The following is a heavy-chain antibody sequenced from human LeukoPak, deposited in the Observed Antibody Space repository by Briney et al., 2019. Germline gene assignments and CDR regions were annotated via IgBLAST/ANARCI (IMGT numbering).Heavy chain of an antibody. Sequence: GGSLRLSCAASGFTFSDYYMSWVRQAPGKGLEWVANIKQDGSEKYYVDSVKGRFTISRDNAKNSLYLQMNSLRAEDTAVYYCARDPGPYYDYVWGSYRPIYFDYWGQGTLVTVSS. J-gene: IGHJ4*02. CDR2: IKQDGSEK. D-gene: IGHD3-16*02. V-gene: IGHV3-7*01. CDR3: ARDPGPYYDYVWGSYRPIYFDY. CDR1: GFTFSDYY.